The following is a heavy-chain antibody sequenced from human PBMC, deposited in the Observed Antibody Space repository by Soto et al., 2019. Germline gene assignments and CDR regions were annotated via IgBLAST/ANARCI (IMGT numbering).Heavy chain of an antibody. Sequence: QVQLVESGGGVVQPGRSLRLSCAASGFTFSSYGMHWVRQAPGKGLEWVAVISYDGSNKHYADSVKGRFTISRDNSKNTLYLQMNSLRAEDTAVYYCAKVGAAAGMNWCDYWCQGTLVAVAS. CDR2: ISYDGSNK. CDR3: AKVGAAAGMNWCDY. CDR1: GFTFSSYG. D-gene: IGHD6-13*01. J-gene: IGHJ4*02. V-gene: IGHV3-30*18.